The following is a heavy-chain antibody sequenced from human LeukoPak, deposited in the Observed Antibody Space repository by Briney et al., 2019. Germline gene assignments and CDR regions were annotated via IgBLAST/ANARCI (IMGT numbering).Heavy chain of an antibody. CDR2: IYYSGST. V-gene: IGHV4-59*11. D-gene: IGHD6-13*01. CDR1: GGSISSHY. Sequence: PSETLSLTCTVSGGSISSHYWSWIRQPPGKGLEWIGYIYYSGSTNYNPSLKSRVTMSVDTSKNQFSLKLSSVTAADTAVYYCARAGSWYGNWFDPWGQGTLVTVSS. CDR3: ARAGSWYGNWFDP. J-gene: IGHJ5*02.